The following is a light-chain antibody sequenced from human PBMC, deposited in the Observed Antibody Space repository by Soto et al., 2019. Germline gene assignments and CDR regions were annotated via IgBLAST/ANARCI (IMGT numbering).Light chain of an antibody. CDR2: AAS. J-gene: IGKJ1*01. Sequence: DIQMTQSPSSLSASVGDRVTISFLASQSISSYVNWYQQKPGKAPKLLIYAASSLQSGVPSRFSGSGSGTDFTLTISSLQPEDFATYYCQQSYSTLREFGQGTKVDIK. CDR3: QQSYSTLRE. CDR1: QSISSY. V-gene: IGKV1-39*01.